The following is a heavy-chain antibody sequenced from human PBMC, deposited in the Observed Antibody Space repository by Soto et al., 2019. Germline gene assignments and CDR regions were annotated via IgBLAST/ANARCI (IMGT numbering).Heavy chain of an antibody. V-gene: IGHV4-59*08. CDR1: GGSIDGRN. Sequence: QVQLQESGPGLVKPSETLSLTCTVSGGSIDGRNCAWIRQPPGKGLEWLGYVYYDGGSSYNPSVKSRLTLSMDTAMSQSSLQLRSVTAADTAVYYCVRQGIGNLHGLVDVWGRGTTVTVSS. D-gene: IGHD3-10*01. CDR2: VYYDGGS. CDR3: VRQGIGNLHGLVDV. J-gene: IGHJ6*02.